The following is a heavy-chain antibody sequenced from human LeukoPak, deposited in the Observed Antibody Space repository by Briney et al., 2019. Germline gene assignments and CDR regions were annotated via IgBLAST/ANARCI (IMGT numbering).Heavy chain of an antibody. Sequence: ASVKVSCKASGYTFTSNCIHWVRQAPGQGLEWMGMIYPRDGSTSYAQKFQGRVTVTRDTSTSTVHMELSGLRSEDTAVYYCARVPNWFDPWGQGTLVTVSS. V-gene: IGHV1-46*01. CDR1: GYTFTSNC. CDR2: IYPRDGST. J-gene: IGHJ5*02. CDR3: ARVPNWFDP.